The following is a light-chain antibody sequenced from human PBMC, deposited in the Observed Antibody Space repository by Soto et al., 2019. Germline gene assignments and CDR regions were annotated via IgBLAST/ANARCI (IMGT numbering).Light chain of an antibody. J-gene: IGKJ1*01. CDR3: QQYDTSPRT. Sequence: EIVLTQSPGTLSLSPGERATLSCRASQSVSSNYLAWYQQKRGQAPRLLIYGASSRATGIPTRFSGSGSGTDFTITISRLEPEYFAVYYCQQYDTSPRTFGQGTKVEI. V-gene: IGKV3-20*01. CDR2: GAS. CDR1: QSVSSNY.